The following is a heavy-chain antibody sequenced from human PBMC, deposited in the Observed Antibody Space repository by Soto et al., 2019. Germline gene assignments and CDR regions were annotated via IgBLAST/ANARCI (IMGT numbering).Heavy chain of an antibody. Sequence: GGSLRLSCAASGYTFSDYYMSWIRQAPGKGLEWISYIDTSSTKIYYADSVKGRFTISRDNAKNSLYLEMNSLRDEDTAVYYCASHYDMWSGYLSPVDYWGQGTLVTVLL. CDR1: GYTFSDYY. CDR3: ASHYDMWSGYLSPVDY. CDR2: IDTSSTKI. J-gene: IGHJ4*02. V-gene: IGHV3-11*01. D-gene: IGHD3-3*01.